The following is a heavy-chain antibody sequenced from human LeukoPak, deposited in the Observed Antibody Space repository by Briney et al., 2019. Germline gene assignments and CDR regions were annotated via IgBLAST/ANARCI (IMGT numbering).Heavy chain of an antibody. V-gene: IGHV3-7*01. CDR1: GFTFGGYS. CDR3: GRVIAGAIDC. CDR2: INLDGSDR. Sequence: GGSLRLSCAASGFTFGGYSMTWVRQAPGKGLEWVANINLDGSDRFYVGFVKGRFIISRDNADNSLYLQMNSLRAEDTAVYYCGRVIAGAIDCWGQGTLVTVSS. J-gene: IGHJ4*02. D-gene: IGHD6-13*01.